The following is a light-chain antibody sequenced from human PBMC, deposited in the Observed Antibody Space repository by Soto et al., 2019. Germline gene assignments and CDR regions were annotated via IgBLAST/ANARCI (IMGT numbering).Light chain of an antibody. V-gene: IGKV1-39*01. CDR2: AAS. CDR1: QGIRND. Sequence: VCDSVTITCRASQGIRNDLGWYQQKPGKAPKLLIYAASSLQSGVPSRFSGSGSGTDFTLTISSLQPEDFATYYCQQSYSTPRTFGQGTKVDI. J-gene: IGKJ1*01. CDR3: QQSYSTPRT.